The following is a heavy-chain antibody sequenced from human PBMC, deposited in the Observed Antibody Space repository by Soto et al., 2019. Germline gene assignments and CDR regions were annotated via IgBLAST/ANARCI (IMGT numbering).Heavy chain of an antibody. D-gene: IGHD5-12*01. CDR2: TYYRSKWYN. Sequence: PSQTLSLTCAISGDIVSSNSAAWNWIRQSPSRGLEWLGRTYYRSKWYNDYAVSVKSRITINPDTSKNQFSLQLNSVTPEDTAVYYCARDRWDGYNRYYYYYGMDVWGQGTTVTVSS. V-gene: IGHV6-1*01. CDR3: ARDRWDGYNRYYYYYGMDV. CDR1: GDIVSSNSAA. J-gene: IGHJ6*02.